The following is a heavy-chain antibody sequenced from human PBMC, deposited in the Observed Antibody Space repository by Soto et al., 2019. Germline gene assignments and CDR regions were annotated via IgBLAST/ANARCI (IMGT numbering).Heavy chain of an antibody. CDR2: INHSGST. V-gene: IGHV4-34*01. Sequence: QVQLQQWGAGLLKPSETLSLTCAVYGGSFSDYYWGWIRQPPGKGLEWIGEINHSGSTNYNPSLKSRVTISVDTSKNQFSLTLISVTAADTAVYYCARGAPFGGRITMLRVALLDVWGQGTTVTVSS. CDR1: GGSFSDYY. J-gene: IGHJ6*02. CDR3: ARGAPFGGRITMLRVALLDV. D-gene: IGHD3-10*01.